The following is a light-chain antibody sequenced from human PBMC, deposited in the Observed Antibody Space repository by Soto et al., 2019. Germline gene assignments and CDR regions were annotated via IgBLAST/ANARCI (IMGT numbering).Light chain of an antibody. CDR1: SSDIGGSNY. Sequence: QSALTQPRSVSGSPGPSVTTSCAGTSSDIGGSNYVSWYRQDPGKAPKVMIYDVSKRPSGVPDRFSGSKSGNTASLTISGLQAEDEADYYCCSYAGSYTWVFGGGTKVTVL. CDR2: DVS. J-gene: IGLJ3*02. CDR3: CSYAGSYTWV. V-gene: IGLV2-11*01.